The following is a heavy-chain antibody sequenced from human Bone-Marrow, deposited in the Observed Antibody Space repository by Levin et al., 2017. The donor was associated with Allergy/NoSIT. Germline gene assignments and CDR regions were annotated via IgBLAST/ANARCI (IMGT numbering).Heavy chain of an antibody. CDR1: NYSISSGFH. CDR2: IDQSGNN. J-gene: IGHJ4*02. CDR3: ARTLGYCSGDGCYYYFDY. D-gene: IGHD2-15*01. Sequence: SETLSLTCAVSNYSISSGFHWGWIRQPPGKGLEWIGSIDQSGNNYYSPFLKSRVTKSVDTSKNQFSLRLTSVGAADTAVYYCARTLGYCSGDGCYYYFDYWGQGTLVTVSS. V-gene: IGHV4-38-2*01.